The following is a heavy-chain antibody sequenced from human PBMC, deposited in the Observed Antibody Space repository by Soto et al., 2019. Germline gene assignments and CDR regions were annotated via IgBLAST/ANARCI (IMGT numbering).Heavy chain of an antibody. V-gene: IGHV3-21*01. CDR3: ARDSIAAAGTIDY. Sequence: EVQLVESGGGLVKPGGSLRLSCAASGFTFSSYSMNWVHQAPGKGLEWVSSISSSSSYIYYADSVKGRFTISRDNAKNSLYLQMNSLRAEDTAVYYCARDSIAAAGTIDYWGQGTLVTVSS. CDR2: ISSSSSYI. D-gene: IGHD6-13*01. J-gene: IGHJ4*02. CDR1: GFTFSSYS.